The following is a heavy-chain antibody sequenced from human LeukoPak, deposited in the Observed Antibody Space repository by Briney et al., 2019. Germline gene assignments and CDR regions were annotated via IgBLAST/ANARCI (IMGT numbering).Heavy chain of an antibody. D-gene: IGHD1-26*01. J-gene: IGHJ4*02. V-gene: IGHV3-21*01. CDR1: GFTFSSYS. CDR2: ISSSSSYI. CDR3: ATPRGGATTPRFDY. Sequence: GGSLRLSCAASGFTFSSYSMNWVRQAPGKGLEWVSSISSSSSYIYYADSVKGRFTISRDNAENSLYPQMNSLRAEDTAVYYCATPRGGATTPRFDYWGQGTLVTVSS.